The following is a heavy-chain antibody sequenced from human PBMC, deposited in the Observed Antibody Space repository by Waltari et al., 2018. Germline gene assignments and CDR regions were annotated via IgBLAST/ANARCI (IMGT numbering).Heavy chain of an antibody. V-gene: IGHV4-39*07. D-gene: IGHD6-13*01. CDR2: IYYSGST. Sequence: QVQLQESGPGLVKPSETLSLTCTVSGGSISSSSYYWGWIRQPPGKGLEWIGSIYYSGSTYYNPSLKSRVTISVDTSKNQFSLKLSSVTAADTAVYYCARIFTAAAVDYWGQGTLVTVSS. J-gene: IGHJ4*02. CDR3: ARIFTAAAVDY. CDR1: GGSISSSSYY.